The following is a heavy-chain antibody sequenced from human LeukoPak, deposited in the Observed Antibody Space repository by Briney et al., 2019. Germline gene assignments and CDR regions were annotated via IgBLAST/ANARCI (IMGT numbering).Heavy chain of an antibody. CDR1: GLTFSSYG. J-gene: IGHJ4*02. V-gene: IGHV3-30*02. CDR2: IRYDGSNK. Sequence: PGGSLRLSCAASGLTFSSYGMHWVRQAPGKGLEGLAFIRYDGSNKYYADSVKGRFTISRDNSKNTLYLKMNSLRAEDTAVYYCAKARGIDYWGQGTLVTVSS. CDR3: AKARGIDY.